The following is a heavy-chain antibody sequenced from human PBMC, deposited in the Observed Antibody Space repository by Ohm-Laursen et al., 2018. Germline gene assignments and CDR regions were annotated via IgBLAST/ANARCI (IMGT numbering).Heavy chain of an antibody. CDR1: GFIVNSNH. CDR3: ARGSEGPSPPY. V-gene: IGHV3-66*01. J-gene: IGHJ4*02. Sequence: SLRLSCAASGFIVNSNHMSWVRQAPGKGLEWVSVINTEDQTFYLNSVKGRFSISRDNSKNTVYLQMNSLRVEDTAVYYCARGSEGPSPPYWGQGTLVTVSS. CDR2: INTEDQT.